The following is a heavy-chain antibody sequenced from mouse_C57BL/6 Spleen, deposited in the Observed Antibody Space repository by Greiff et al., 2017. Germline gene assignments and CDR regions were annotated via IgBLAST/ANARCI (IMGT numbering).Heavy chain of an antibody. J-gene: IGHJ2*01. CDR1: GYTFTSYW. CDR3: ARGDGSPLVGY. Sequence: QVQLQQSGAELVKPGASVNLSCKASGYTFTSYWMHWVKQRPGQGLEWIGMIHPNSGSTNYNEKFKSKATLTVDKSSSTAYMQLSILTSEDAAVYYCARGDGSPLVGYWGQGTTLTVSS. CDR2: IHPNSGST. D-gene: IGHD2-3*01. V-gene: IGHV1-64*01.